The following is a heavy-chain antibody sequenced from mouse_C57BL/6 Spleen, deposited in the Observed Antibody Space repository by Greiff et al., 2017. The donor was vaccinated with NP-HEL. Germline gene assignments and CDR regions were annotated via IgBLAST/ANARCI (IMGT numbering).Heavy chain of an antibody. J-gene: IGHJ2*01. CDR2: IDPEDGDT. V-gene: IGHV14-1*01. CDR1: GFNIKDYY. Sequence: EVKLMESGAELVRPGASVKLSCTASGFNIKDYYMHWVKQRPEQGLEWIGRIDPEDGDTEYAPKFQGKATLTADTSSNTAYLQLSSLTSEDTAVYYCTTGPYDYLFDYWGQGTTLTVSS. D-gene: IGHD2-4*01. CDR3: TTGPYDYLFDY.